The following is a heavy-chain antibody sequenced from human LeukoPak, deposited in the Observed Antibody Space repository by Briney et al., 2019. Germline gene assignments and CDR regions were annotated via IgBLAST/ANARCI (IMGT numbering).Heavy chain of an antibody. D-gene: IGHD1-26*01. V-gene: IGHV3-15*01. CDR2: LKTKTDGWAT. CDR3: TTDLKSRVGATGFDH. CDR1: GFTFSSYG. Sequence: PGGSLRLSCAASGFTFSSYGMHWVRQAPGKGLEWVGRLKTKTDGWATDYAAPVKGRFSISRDDSKNTLYLQMNRLTIEDTAVYYCTTDLKSRVGATGFDHWGQGTLVTVSS. J-gene: IGHJ5*02.